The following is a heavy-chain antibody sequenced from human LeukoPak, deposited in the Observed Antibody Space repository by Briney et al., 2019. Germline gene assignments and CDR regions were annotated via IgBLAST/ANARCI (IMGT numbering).Heavy chain of an antibody. CDR1: GGSISSGGYY. CDR2: IYYSGST. Sequence: SETLSLTCTVSGGSISSGGYYWSWIRQHPGKGLEWIGYIYYSGSTYYNPALKSRVAISVDTSKNQFSLKLSSVTAADTAVYHCARDRGPEYGDYGGPFDNWGQGTLVTVSS. D-gene: IGHD4-17*01. J-gene: IGHJ4*02. CDR3: ARDRGPEYGDYGGPFDN. V-gene: IGHV4-31*03.